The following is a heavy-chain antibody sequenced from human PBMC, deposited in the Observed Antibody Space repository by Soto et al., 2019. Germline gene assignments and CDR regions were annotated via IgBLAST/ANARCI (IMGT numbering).Heavy chain of an antibody. V-gene: IGHV3-33*01. CDR2: IWVDGSNK. J-gene: IGHJ4*02. D-gene: IGHD3-22*01. CDR1: GFSFSTYG. CDR3: ARDNSDSGGYYYFDY. Sequence: QVQLVESGGCVVQPGRSLRLSCAASGFSFSTYGMHWVRQAPGKGLECVAVIWVDGSNKQYADSVKGRFSISRDNSKNTLYLQMNSLIVEDTAVYYCARDNSDSGGYYYFDYWGQGTLVTVSS.